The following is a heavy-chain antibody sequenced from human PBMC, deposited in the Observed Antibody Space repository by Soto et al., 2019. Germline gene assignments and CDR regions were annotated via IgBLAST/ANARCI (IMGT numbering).Heavy chain of an antibody. D-gene: IGHD3-9*01. CDR2: IIPIFGTA. CDR1: GGTFSSYA. V-gene: IGHV1-69*13. CDR3: ARGRYDILTGYYKAPPYYYYGMDV. J-gene: IGHJ6*02. Sequence: ASVKVSCKASGGTFSSYAISWVRQAPGQGLEWMGGIIPIFGTANYAQKFQGRVTITADESTSTAYMELSSLRSEDSAVYYCARGRYDILTGYYKAPPYYYYGMDVWRQGTTVTVS.